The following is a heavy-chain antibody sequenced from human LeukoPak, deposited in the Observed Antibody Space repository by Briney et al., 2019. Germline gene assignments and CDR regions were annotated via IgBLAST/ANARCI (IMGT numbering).Heavy chain of an antibody. CDR2: INSDGSWT. V-gene: IGHV3-74*01. D-gene: IGHD1-1*01. CDR3: AKDVGHVERNPDS. J-gene: IGHJ4*02. CDR1: GNYW. Sequence: GGSLRLSCAASGNYWMHWVRQAPGKGLVWVSHINSDGSWTSYADSVKGRFTISRDNAKNSLYLQMNGLRVEDTALYSCAKDVGHVERNPDSWGQGTLVTVSS.